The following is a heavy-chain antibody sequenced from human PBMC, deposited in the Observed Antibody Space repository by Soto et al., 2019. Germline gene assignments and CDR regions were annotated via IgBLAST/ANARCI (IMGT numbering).Heavy chain of an antibody. Sequence: QVQLVESGGGLVQPGGSLGLSCAASGFTFSDYYMSWIRQAPGKGLEWVSYISSSGSTIYYADSVKGRFTISRDNAKNSLYLQMNSLRAEDTAVYYCARAVAAAGYYYYYYYYMDVWGKGTTVTVSS. CDR1: GFTFSDYY. CDR3: ARAVAAAGYYYYYYYYMDV. V-gene: IGHV3-11*01. J-gene: IGHJ6*03. CDR2: ISSSGSTI. D-gene: IGHD6-13*01.